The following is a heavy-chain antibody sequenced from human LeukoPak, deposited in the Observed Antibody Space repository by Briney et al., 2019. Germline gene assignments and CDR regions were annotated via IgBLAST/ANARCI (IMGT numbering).Heavy chain of an antibody. CDR3: ARRAITSVYYYYMDV. J-gene: IGHJ6*03. V-gene: IGHV3-21*01. Sequence: GGSLRLSCAASGFTLSTYTMNWVRQAPGKGLEWVSSISSSSNYIYYADSVKGRFTISRDNAKNSLYLQMNSLRAEDTAVYYCARRAITSVYYYYMDVWGKGTTVTVSS. CDR1: GFTLSTYT. D-gene: IGHD3-16*01. CDR2: ISSSSNYI.